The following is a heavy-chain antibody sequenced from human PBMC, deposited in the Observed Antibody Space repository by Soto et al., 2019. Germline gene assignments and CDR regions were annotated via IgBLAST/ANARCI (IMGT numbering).Heavy chain of an antibody. J-gene: IGHJ4*02. D-gene: IGHD3-16*01. CDR2: ISSSSSYT. CDR3: ARGWGRDGYKY. Sequence: PGGSLRLSCEASGFTFSDYYMSWIRQAPGKGLEWVSYISSSSSYTNYADSVKGRFTISRDNAKNSLYLQMNSLRAEDTAVYYCARGWGRDGYKYWGQGTLVTVSS. CDR1: GFTFSDYY. V-gene: IGHV3-11*06.